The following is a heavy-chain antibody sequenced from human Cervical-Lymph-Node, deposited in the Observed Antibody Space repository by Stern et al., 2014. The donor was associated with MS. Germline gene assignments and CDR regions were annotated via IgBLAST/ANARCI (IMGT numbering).Heavy chain of an antibody. CDR1: GFTFKEYS. CDR2: ITSGSSDI. V-gene: IGHV3-21*01. D-gene: IGHD4-11*01. Sequence: VQLVESGGGLVQPGGSLRLSCAASGFTFKEYSMNWVRQAPGKGLEWVSSITSGSSDIHYADSVKGRFTISRDNVKNSLYLQMNSLRAEDTALYYCAREDYTQDFDYWGRGTLVTVSS. CDR3: AREDYTQDFDY. J-gene: IGHJ4*02.